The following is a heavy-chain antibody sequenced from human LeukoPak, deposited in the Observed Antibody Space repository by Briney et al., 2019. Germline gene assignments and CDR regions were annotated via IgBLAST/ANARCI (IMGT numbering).Heavy chain of an antibody. CDR1: GGSISSSSYY. D-gene: IGHD3-10*01. J-gene: IGHJ4*02. CDR3: ARLWFGNQRGVY. CDR2: IYYSGST. Sequence: SETLSLTCTVSGGSISSSSYYWGWIRQPPGKGLEWIGSIYYSGSTYYNPSLKSRVTISVDTSKNQSSLKLSSVTAADTAVYYCARLWFGNQRGVYWGQGTLVTVSS. V-gene: IGHV4-39*07.